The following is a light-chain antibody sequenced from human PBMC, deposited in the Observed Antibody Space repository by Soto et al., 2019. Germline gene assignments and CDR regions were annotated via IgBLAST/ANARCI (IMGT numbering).Light chain of an antibody. CDR2: AAS. Sequence: EIVLTQSPGTLSLSPGERATLSCRASQSVSNNYLAWYQQKPGQAPRLLIYAASSRATGIPDRFGGSGSGTDFTLTISRLEPEDLAVYYCHQYGSSPLTFGGGTKVDIK. CDR3: HQYGSSPLT. V-gene: IGKV3-20*01. CDR1: QSVSNNY. J-gene: IGKJ4*01.